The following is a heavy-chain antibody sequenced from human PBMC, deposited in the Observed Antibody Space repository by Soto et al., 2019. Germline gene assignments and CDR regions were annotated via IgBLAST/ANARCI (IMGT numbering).Heavy chain of an antibody. D-gene: IGHD3-9*01. CDR3: ARDKGRYDSGMDV. Sequence: SETLSLTCTVTGGSISSYYWSWVRQSPGKGLEWIGYIFYSGSTKYNPSLKGRVTISVDTSRTRFSLNLSSVTAADTAVYYCARDKGRYDSGMDVWGQGTTVTVSS. CDR1: GGSISSYY. J-gene: IGHJ6*02. CDR2: IFYSGST. V-gene: IGHV4-59*01.